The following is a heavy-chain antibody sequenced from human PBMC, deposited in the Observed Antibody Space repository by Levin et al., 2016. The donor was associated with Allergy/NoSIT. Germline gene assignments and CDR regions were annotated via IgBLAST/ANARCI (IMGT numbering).Heavy chain of an antibody. J-gene: IGHJ6*02. V-gene: IGHV4-34*01. CDR1: GGSFSGYY. CDR3: AREVFTMVRSSYGMDV. Sequence: SETLSLTCAVYGGSFSGYYWSWIRQPPGRGWSGLGKSIIVEVTNYNPSLKSRVTISVDTSKNQFSLKLSSVTAADTAVYYCAREVFTMVRSSYGMDVWGQGTTVTVSS. CDR2: SIIVEVT. D-gene: IGHD3-10*01.